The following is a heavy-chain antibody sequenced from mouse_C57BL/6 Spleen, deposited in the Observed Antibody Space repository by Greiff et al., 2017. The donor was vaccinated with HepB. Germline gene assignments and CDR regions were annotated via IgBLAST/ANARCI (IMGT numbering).Heavy chain of an antibody. Sequence: VQLQESDAELVKPGASVKISCKVSGYTFTDHTIHWMKQRPEQGLEWIGYIYPRDGSTKYNEKFKGKATLTADKSSSTAYMQLNSLTSEDSAVYFCAREGILYRGYFDYWGQGTTLTVSS. CDR1: GYTFTDHT. CDR2: IYPRDGST. CDR3: AREGILYRGYFDY. J-gene: IGHJ2*01. V-gene: IGHV1-78*01.